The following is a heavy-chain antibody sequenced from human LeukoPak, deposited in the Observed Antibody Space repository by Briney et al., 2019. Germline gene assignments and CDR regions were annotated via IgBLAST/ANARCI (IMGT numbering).Heavy chain of an antibody. CDR1: GFTFSSYS. CDR2: ISSSSYI. V-gene: IGHV3-21*05. CDR3: AKDKVGGGSSREFDY. Sequence: GGSLRLSCAASGFTFSSYSMNWVRQAPGPGLEWVSYISSSSYIYYADPVKGRFTISRDNAKNSLYLQMNSLRAEDTAVYYCAKDKVGGGSSREFDYWGQGTLVTVSS. D-gene: IGHD6-6*01. J-gene: IGHJ4*02.